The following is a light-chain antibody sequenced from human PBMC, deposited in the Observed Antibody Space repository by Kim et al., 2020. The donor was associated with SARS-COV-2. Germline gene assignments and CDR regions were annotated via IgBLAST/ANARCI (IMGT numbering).Light chain of an antibody. CDR2: GMN. J-gene: IGLJ3*02. Sequence: VALGQTVRITCQGDRLRSYYASWYQQKPGQAPILVIYGMNSRPSGIPDRFSGSSSGNTASLTITGAQAEDEADYYCNSRDSSGNRVFGGGTQLTVL. V-gene: IGLV3-19*01. CDR3: NSRDSSGNRV. CDR1: RLRSYY.